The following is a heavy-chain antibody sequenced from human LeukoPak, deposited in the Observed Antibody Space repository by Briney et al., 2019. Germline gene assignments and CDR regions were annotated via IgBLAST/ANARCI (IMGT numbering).Heavy chain of an antibody. V-gene: IGHV3-7*01. CDR1: GFTFTTYA. CDR3: GRVRPGDADY. D-gene: IGHD1-26*01. J-gene: IGHJ4*02. Sequence: GGSLRLSCVASGFTFTTYALTWVRQAPGKGLEWVATISSEGIGQYYLDSVKGRFTISRDNAQSSLFLQMTSLRTEDTAVYYCGRVRPGDADYWGQGTLVTVSS. CDR2: ISSEGIGQ.